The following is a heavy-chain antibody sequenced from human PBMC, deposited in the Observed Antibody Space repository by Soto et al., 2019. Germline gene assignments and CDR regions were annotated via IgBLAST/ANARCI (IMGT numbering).Heavy chain of an antibody. J-gene: IGHJ4*02. CDR1: GGSISSGGYS. CDR3: ARDVLCGGDWSCYFVY. Sequence: KPSETLSLTCAVSGGSISSGGYSWSWIRQPPGKGLEWIGYIYHSGSTYYNPSLKSRVTISVDRSKNQFSLKLSSVTAADTAVYYCARDVLCGGDWSCYFVYWGQETLVTVS. CDR2: IYHSGST. D-gene: IGHD2-21*02. V-gene: IGHV4-30-2*01.